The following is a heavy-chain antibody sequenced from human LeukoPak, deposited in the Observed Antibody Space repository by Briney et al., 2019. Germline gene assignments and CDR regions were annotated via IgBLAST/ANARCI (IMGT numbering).Heavy chain of an antibody. V-gene: IGHV3-48*02. CDR3: VRDVHWAFDM. Sequence: PGGSLRLSCAASGFTFNSDPMNWVRQAPGKGLEWISNIRSDGEAFYADSVRGRFTISRDNAKNSLYLQMNSLREEDTAVYYCVRDVHWAFDMWGQGTMVTVSS. CDR1: GFTFNSDP. D-gene: IGHD6-6*01. J-gene: IGHJ3*02. CDR2: IRSDGEA.